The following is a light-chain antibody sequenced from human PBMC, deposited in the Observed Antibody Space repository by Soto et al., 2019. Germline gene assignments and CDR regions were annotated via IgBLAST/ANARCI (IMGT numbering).Light chain of an antibody. CDR3: LSYAGTDTWI. J-gene: IGLJ2*01. CDR1: GSDVGGYNL. CDR2: EAY. Sequence: QSALTQPASLSVSPGQSITISCTGSGSDVGGYNLVSWYQHHPGRVPKLVIFEAYKRPSGVSNRFSGSKSGNTASLTISGLQAEDEADYYCLSYAGTDTWIFGGGTKLTVL. V-gene: IGLV2-23*01.